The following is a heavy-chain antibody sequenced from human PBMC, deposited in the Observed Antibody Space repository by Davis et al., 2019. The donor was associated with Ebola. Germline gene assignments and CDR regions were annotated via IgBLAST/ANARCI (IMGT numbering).Heavy chain of an antibody. D-gene: IGHD6-13*01. V-gene: IGHV4-59*04. CDR2: IYYSGST. CDR3: ARGDSSSLYYYYGMDV. J-gene: IGHJ6*02. Sequence: GSLRLSCAVYGGSFSGYYWSWIRQPPGKGLEWIGYIYYSGSTYYNPSLKSRVTISVDTSKNQFSLKLSSVTAADTAVYYCARGDSSSLYYYYGMDVWGQGTTVTVSS. CDR1: GGSFSGYY.